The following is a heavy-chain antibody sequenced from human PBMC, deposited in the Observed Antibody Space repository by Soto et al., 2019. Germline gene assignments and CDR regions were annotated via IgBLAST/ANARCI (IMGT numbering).Heavy chain of an antibody. CDR1: GGSISSSSYY. J-gene: IGHJ5*02. D-gene: IGHD1-1*01. CDR2: IYYSGST. V-gene: IGHV4-39*01. Sequence: QLQLQESGPGLVKPSETLSLTCTVSGGSISSSSYYWGWIRQPPGKGLEWIGSIYYSGSTYYNPSLKSRVTISVDTSKNQFSLKLSSVTAADTAVYYCARQRTPGRDRPFDPWGQGTLVTVSS. CDR3: ARQRTPGRDRPFDP.